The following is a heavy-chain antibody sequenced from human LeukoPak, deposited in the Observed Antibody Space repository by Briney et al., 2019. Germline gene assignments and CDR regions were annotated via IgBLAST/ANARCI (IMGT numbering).Heavy chain of an antibody. J-gene: IGHJ4*02. Sequence: SETLSLTCAVYGGSFSGYYWSWIRQPPGKGLEWIGEINHSGSTNYNPSLKSRVTISVDTSKNQFSLKLSSVTAADTAVYYRARSIRKPGDYWGQGTLVTVSS. V-gene: IGHV4-34*01. D-gene: IGHD6-6*01. CDR2: INHSGST. CDR3: ARSIRKPGDY. CDR1: GGSFSGYY.